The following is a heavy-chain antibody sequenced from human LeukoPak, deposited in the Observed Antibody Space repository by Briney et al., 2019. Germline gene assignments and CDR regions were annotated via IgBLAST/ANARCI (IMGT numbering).Heavy chain of an antibody. CDR3: AREDASAFDI. V-gene: IGHV1-2*02. Sequence: GASVKVSCKASGYTFTSYYMHWVRQAPGQGLEWMGWINPSSGGTKFAQKFQGRVTMTRDTSISTAYMELSRLRSDDTAVYYCAREDASAFDIWGQGTMVTVSS. CDR2: INPSSGGT. J-gene: IGHJ3*02. CDR1: GYTFTSYY.